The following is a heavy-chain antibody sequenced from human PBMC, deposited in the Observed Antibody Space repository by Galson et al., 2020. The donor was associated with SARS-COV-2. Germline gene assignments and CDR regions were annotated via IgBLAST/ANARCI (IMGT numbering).Heavy chain of an antibody. Sequence: SETLSLTCAVYGGFFSGYSWSWIRQPPGKGLEWIGEINYSGSTNYNPSLLSRVTISVDTSMNQFSLKLTSVTAADTAVYYCARGETHTSSWNSYYALDLWGQGTTVTVSS. CDR3: ARGETHTSSWNSYYALDL. D-gene: IGHD6-13*01. V-gene: IGHV4-34*01. CDR2: INYSGST. J-gene: IGHJ6*02. CDR1: GGFFSGYS.